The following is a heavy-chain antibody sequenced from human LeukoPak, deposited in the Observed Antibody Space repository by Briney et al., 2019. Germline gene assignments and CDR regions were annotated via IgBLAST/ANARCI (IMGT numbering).Heavy chain of an antibody. Sequence: SETLSLTCTVSGGSISSYYWSWIRQPPGKGLEWIGYIYYSGSTNYNPSLKSRVTISVDTSKNRFSLKLSSVTAADTAVYYCARDANYGDQPTHFDYWGQGTLVTVSS. V-gene: IGHV4-59*01. D-gene: IGHD4-17*01. CDR1: GGSISSYY. CDR2: IYYSGST. J-gene: IGHJ4*02. CDR3: ARDANYGDQPTHFDY.